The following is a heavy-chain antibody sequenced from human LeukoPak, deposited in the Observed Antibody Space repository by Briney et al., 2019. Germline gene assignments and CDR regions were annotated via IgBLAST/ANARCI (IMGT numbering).Heavy chain of an antibody. V-gene: IGHV4-34*01. CDR1: GGSFSGYY. Sequence: SETLSLTCAVYGGSFSGYYWSWIRQPPGEGLEWIGGINHSGSTNYNPSLKSRVTISVDTSKNQFSLKLSSMTAADTAVYYCARGPPSAVAGLSFDYWGQGTLVTVSS. J-gene: IGHJ4*02. CDR3: ARGPPSAVAGLSFDY. CDR2: INHSGST. D-gene: IGHD6-19*01.